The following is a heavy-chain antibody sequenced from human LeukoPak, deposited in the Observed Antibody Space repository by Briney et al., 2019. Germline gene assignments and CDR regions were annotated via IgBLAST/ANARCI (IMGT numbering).Heavy chain of an antibody. CDR3: ARSLWFGELRYFDY. V-gene: IGHV4-4*07. D-gene: IGHD3-10*01. CDR1: GGSISSYY. CDR2: IYTSGST. J-gene: IGHJ4*02. Sequence: SETLSLTCTVSGGSISSYYWSWIRQPAGKGLEWIGRIYTSGSTNYNPSLKSQVTMSVDTSKNQFSLKLSSVTAADTAVYYCARSLWFGELRYFDYWGQGTLVTVSS.